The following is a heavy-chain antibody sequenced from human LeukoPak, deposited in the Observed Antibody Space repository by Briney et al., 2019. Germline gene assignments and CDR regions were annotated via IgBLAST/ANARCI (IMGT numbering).Heavy chain of an antibody. CDR2: IYRGGST. D-gene: IGHD3-10*01. CDR3: ATEGSGSYNDY. CDR1: GFTVSSNY. Sequence: GGSLRLSCAASGFTVSSNYMSWVRQATGKGLEWVSVIYRGGSTYHADSVKGRFTISRDNSKNTLYLQMISLRAEDTAVYYCATEGSGSYNDYWGQGTLVTVSS. J-gene: IGHJ4*02. V-gene: IGHV3-66*01.